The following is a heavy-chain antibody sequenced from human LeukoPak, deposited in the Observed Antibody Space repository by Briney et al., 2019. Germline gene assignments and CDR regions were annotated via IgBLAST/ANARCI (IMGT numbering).Heavy chain of an antibody. D-gene: IGHD1-26*01. CDR2: IYYSGST. CDR1: GGSISSSSYY. CDR3: GGGSYYDYFDY. J-gene: IGHJ4*02. V-gene: IGHV4-39*01. Sequence: SGTLSLTCTVSGGSISSSSYYWGWIRQPPGKGLEWIGSIYYSGSTYYNPSLKSRVTISVDTSKNQFSLKLSSVTAADTAVYYCGGGSYYDYFDYWGQGTLVTVSS.